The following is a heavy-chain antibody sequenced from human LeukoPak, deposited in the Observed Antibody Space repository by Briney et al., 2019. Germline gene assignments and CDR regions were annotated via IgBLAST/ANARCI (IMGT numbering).Heavy chain of an antibody. CDR2: INHSGST. D-gene: IGHD5-18*01. Sequence: SETLSLTCAVYGGSFSGYYWSWIRQPPGKGLEWIGEINHSGSTNYNPSLKSRVTISVDTSKNQLSLKLSSVTAADTAVYYCARGRRGYSYGPGDYWGQGTLVTVSS. V-gene: IGHV4-34*01. J-gene: IGHJ4*02. CDR3: ARGRRGYSYGPGDY. CDR1: GGSFSGYY.